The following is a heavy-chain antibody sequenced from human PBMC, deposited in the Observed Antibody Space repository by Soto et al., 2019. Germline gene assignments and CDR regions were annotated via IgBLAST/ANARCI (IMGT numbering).Heavy chain of an antibody. CDR1: GFTFSSYG. CDR2: IWSDGSYS. V-gene: IGHV3-33*01. Sequence: QVQLVDSGGDVVQPGRSLRLSCAASGFTFSSYGMHWVRQAPDKGLEWVAVIWSDGSYSSYADSVKGRFTISRDNYKNTVYLQMNSLRVEDTAVYYCARDRGYYYDGVDVWGQGTTVTVSS. CDR3: ARDRGYYYDGVDV. J-gene: IGHJ6*02.